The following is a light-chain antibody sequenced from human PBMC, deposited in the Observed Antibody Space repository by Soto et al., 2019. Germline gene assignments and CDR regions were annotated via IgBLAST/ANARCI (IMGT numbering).Light chain of an antibody. Sequence: EIVLTQSPGTLSLSPGERATLSCRASQSVSSSYLAWYQQKPGQAPRLLIYGASNTATGIPDRFSGSGSGTDFTLTISRLEPEDFAVYYCQHFGSTPGTFGPGTKVDFK. CDR3: QHFGSTPGT. CDR2: GAS. V-gene: IGKV3-20*01. J-gene: IGKJ3*01. CDR1: QSVSSSY.